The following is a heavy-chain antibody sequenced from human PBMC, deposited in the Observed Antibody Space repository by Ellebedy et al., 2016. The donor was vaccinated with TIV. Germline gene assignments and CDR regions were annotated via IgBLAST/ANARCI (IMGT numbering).Heavy chain of an antibody. V-gene: IGHV3-7*01. Sequence: PGGSLRLSCAASGFTFSNFWMSWVRQAPGKGLEWVANIKQDESEKFYVDSVKGRFSISRDNAKNSLYLQMNSLRAEDTAVYYCARCGSTAVAGTRDWGQGTLVTVSS. J-gene: IGHJ4*02. D-gene: IGHD6-19*01. CDR3: ARCGSTAVAGTRD. CDR2: IKQDESEK. CDR1: GFTFSNFW.